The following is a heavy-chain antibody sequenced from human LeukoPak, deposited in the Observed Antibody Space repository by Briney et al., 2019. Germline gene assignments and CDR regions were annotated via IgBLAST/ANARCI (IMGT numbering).Heavy chain of an antibody. J-gene: IGHJ4*02. CDR3: AKDDSSGYYRPFVDY. V-gene: IGHV3-30*18. D-gene: IGHD3-22*01. CDR2: TSYDGSNK. CDR1: GFTFSSYG. Sequence: GGSLRLSCAASGFTFSSYGMHWVRQAPGKGLEWVAVTSYDGSNKYYADSVKGRFTISRDNSKNTLYLQMNSLRAEDTAVYYCAKDDSSGYYRPFVDYWGQGTLVTVSS.